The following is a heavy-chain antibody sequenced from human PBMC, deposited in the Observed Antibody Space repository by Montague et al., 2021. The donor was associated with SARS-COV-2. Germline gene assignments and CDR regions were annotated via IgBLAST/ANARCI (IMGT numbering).Heavy chain of an antibody. D-gene: IGHD6-19*01. CDR1: GGSISSSSYY. J-gene: IGHJ3*02. CDR3: ARQENSSGWFKPDAFDI. Sequence: SETLSLTCTVSGGSISSSSYYWGWIRQPPGKGLEWIGCIYYSGSTYYNPSLKSRVTVSVDTSKNQFSLKLSSVTAAATAVYYCARQENSSGWFKPDAFDIWGQGTMVTVSS. CDR2: IYYSGST. V-gene: IGHV4-39*01.